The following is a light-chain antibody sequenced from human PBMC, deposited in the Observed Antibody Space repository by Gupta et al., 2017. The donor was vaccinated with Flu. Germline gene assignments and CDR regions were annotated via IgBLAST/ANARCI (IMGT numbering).Light chain of an antibody. J-gene: IGKJ1*01. CDR1: QGLVYSDGNTY. Sequence: DVVMTQSPLSLPVTLGQPASISCRSSQGLVYSDGNTYLHWFQQRPGQSPRRLIHQVSHRESGVPDRFSGSGSGTDFTLKISRVEAEDDGIYFCMQGAHWPWAFGQGTTVEIK. CDR3: MQGAHWPWA. V-gene: IGKV2-30*01. CDR2: QVS.